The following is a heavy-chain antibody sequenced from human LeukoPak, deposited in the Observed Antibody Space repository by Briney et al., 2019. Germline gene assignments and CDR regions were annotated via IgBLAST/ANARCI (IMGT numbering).Heavy chain of an antibody. CDR2: ISYDGSNK. CDR3: AKELKAAGIFDY. V-gene: IGHV3-30*18. D-gene: IGHD6-13*01. J-gene: IGHJ4*02. Sequence: PGGSLRLSCAASGFTFSSYGMHWVRQAPGKGLEWVAVISYDGSNKYYADSVKGRFTISRDNSKNTLYLQMNSLRAEDMAVYYCAKELKAAGIFDYWGQGTLVTVSS. CDR1: GFTFSSYG.